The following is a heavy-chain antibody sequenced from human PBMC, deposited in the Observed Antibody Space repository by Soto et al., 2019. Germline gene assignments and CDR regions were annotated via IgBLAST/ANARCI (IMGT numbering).Heavy chain of an antibody. Sequence: SETLSLTCTVSGYSISSGYYWGWIRQPPGKGLEWIGSIYHSGSTYYNPSLKSRVTISVDTSKNQFSLKLSSVTAADTAVYYCARFYSGYDYNWFDPWGQGTLVTVSS. V-gene: IGHV4-38-2*02. CDR2: IYHSGST. CDR3: ARFYSGYDYNWFDP. CDR1: GYSISSGYY. D-gene: IGHD5-12*01. J-gene: IGHJ5*02.